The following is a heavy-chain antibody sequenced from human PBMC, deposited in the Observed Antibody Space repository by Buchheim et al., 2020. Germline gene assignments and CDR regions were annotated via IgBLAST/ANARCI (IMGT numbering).Heavy chain of an antibody. CDR3: ARDDYQTY. Sequence: QVQLVESGGGVVQPGRSLRLSCAASGFTFSSYAMHWVRQAPGKGLEWVAVISYDGSNKYYADSVKGRFTISRDNSKNTLYLQMNSLRAEDTAVYYCARDDYQTYWGQGTL. J-gene: IGHJ4*02. CDR1: GFTFSSYA. CDR2: ISYDGSNK. D-gene: IGHD3-16*01. V-gene: IGHV3-30-3*01.